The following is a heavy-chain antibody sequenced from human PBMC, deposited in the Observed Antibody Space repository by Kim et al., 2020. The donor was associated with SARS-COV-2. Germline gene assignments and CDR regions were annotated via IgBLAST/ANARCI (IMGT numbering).Heavy chain of an antibody. CDR1: GFTFSTYA. Sequence: GGSLRLSCSASGFTFSTYAMHWVRQAPGKGLEYVSSISSDGIATYYTDSVKNRFTISRDNSRNTLSLQMSSLSTEDTAVYYCVKDRWVDYWGQGTLVTVS. J-gene: IGHJ4*02. CDR3: VKDRWVDY. CDR2: ISSDGIAT. V-gene: IGHV3-64*03. D-gene: IGHD6-13*01.